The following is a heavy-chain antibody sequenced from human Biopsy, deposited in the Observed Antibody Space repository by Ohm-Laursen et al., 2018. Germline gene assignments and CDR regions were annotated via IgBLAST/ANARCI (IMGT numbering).Heavy chain of an antibody. Sequence: ASVKVSCKASGYTFTSYDISWVRQAPGQGLEWMGWISPYNDKASYPPKLQDRVTMTADTSTNTAHMELRSLRSDDTAVYYCARVFCTSTTCYGLLDNWGQGTVVTVSS. J-gene: IGHJ4*02. V-gene: IGHV1-18*01. CDR2: ISPYNDKA. D-gene: IGHD2/OR15-2a*01. CDR1: GYTFTSYD. CDR3: ARVFCTSTTCYGLLDN.